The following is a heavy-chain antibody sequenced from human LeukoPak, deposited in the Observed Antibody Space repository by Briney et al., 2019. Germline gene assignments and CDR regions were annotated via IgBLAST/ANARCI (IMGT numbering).Heavy chain of an antibody. J-gene: IGHJ6*03. CDR2: IYYSGST. CDR3: GRLRNYYHYMDV. Sequence: PSETLSLTCTVSGGSISSSTYYWGWIRQPPGKGLEWIGSIYYSGSTYYNPSLKSRVTISVDTSKKQFSLKLSSVTAADTAVYYCGRLRNYYHYMDVWGKGTTVTVSS. V-gene: IGHV4-39*01. CDR1: GGSISSSTYY.